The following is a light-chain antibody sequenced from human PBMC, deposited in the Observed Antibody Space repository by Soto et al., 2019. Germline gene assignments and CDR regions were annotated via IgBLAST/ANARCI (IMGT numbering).Light chain of an antibody. CDR3: QQYDRAWT. CDR1: QSVNNNF. CDR2: RTS. Sequence: EIVLTQSPGTLSLSPGERATLSCRASQSVNNNFFAWYQQKPGQAPRLLIHRTSIRATGIPDRFSGSGSGTDFTLTITRREPEDFAVYYCQQYDRAWTFGQGTKVEIK. J-gene: IGKJ1*01. V-gene: IGKV3-20*01.